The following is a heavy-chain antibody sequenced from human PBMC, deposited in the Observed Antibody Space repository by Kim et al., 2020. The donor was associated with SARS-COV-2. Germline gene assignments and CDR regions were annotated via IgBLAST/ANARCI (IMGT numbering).Heavy chain of an antibody. CDR2: IYYSGST. CDR3: ARGPGYSSSWYSYGMDV. Sequence: SETLSLTCTVSGGSISSYYWSWIRQPPGKGLEWIGYIYYSGSTNYNPSLKSRVTISVDTSKNQFSLKLSSVTAADTAVYYCARGPGYSSSWYSYGMDVWGQGTTVTVSS. D-gene: IGHD6-13*01. J-gene: IGHJ6*02. V-gene: IGHV4-59*01. CDR1: GGSISSYY.